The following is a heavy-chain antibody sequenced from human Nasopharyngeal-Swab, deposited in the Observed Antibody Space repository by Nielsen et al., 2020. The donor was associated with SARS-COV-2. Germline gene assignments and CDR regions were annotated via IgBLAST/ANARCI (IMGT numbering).Heavy chain of an antibody. CDR2: IITIFGTA. J-gene: IGHJ4*02. D-gene: IGHD5-18*01. V-gene: IGHV1-69*13. CDR1: GYTITSYD. Sequence: SEKVSCKAAGYTITSYDINWVRHAAGQGLEWMGGIITIFGTANYAQKFQGRVTITAYEATSTAYMELSSLRSEDTAVYYCARYGSRGYSYGYVYYFDYWGQGTLVTVSS. CDR3: ARYGSRGYSYGYVYYFDY.